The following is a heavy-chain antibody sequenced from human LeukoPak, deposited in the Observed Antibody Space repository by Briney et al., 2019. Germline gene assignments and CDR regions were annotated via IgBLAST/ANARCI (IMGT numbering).Heavy chain of an antibody. V-gene: IGHV3-30-3*01. Sequence: GGSLRLSCAASGFTFSSYAMHWVRQAPGKGLEWVALISYDGSGQYYTESVKGRFTISRDNSKNTLYLQVNSLRVEDTAVYYCARILRGSGSYGAFDIWGQGTMVSVSS. D-gene: IGHD3-10*01. J-gene: IGHJ3*02. CDR1: GFTFSSYA. CDR3: ARILRGSGSYGAFDI. CDR2: ISYDGSGQ.